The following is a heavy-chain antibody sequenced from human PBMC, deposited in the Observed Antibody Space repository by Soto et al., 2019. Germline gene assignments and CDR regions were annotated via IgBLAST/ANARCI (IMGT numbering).Heavy chain of an antibody. CDR3: TRDDYNYYYYYGMDV. J-gene: IGHJ6*02. V-gene: IGHV3-21*02. CDR2: ISNSGSSI. D-gene: IGHD4-4*01. CDR1: GFNFSTFN. Sequence: EVQLVESGGGLVKPGGSLRLSCAASGFNFSTFNLNWVRQAPGKGLEWVSSISNSGSSIYYADSVKGRFTISGDNAKNSLYLQMNVLRAEDTAVYYCTRDDYNYYYYYGMDVWGQGTTVTVSS.